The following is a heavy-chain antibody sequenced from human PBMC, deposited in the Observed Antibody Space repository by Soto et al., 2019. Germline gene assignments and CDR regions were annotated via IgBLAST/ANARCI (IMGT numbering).Heavy chain of an antibody. J-gene: IGHJ4*02. D-gene: IGHD5-12*01. Sequence: XXTLSLPCAVSGVSISSHDWWTWVRQPPGKGLEWIGESHESGNTNYNSSLESRVTISLDKSKNQFSLKMTSVTVADTAVYYCATRDSGRFYWGQGTLVTVSS. CDR3: ATRDSGRFY. V-gene: IGHV4-4*02. CDR1: GVSISSHDW. CDR2: SHESGNT.